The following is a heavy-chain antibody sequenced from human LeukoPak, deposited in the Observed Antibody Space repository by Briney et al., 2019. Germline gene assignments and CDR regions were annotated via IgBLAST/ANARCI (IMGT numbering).Heavy chain of an antibody. Sequence: SETLSLTCTVSGGSLSDYYWAWIRHSAGKGLEWIGRIHRSGATSYSPSLKSRVFMSVDTSKNQFSLMLTSVTAADTAVYYCARDYCGGDCYSGGSFDYWGQGTLVTVSS. CDR3: ARDYCGGDCYSGGSFDY. V-gene: IGHV4-4*07. D-gene: IGHD2-21*02. CDR1: GGSLSDYY. J-gene: IGHJ4*02. CDR2: IHRSGAT.